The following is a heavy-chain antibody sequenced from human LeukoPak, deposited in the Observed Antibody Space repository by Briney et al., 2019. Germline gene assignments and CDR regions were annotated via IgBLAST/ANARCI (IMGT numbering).Heavy chain of an antibody. D-gene: IGHD4-23*01. V-gene: IGHV4-39*01. Sequence: PSETLSLTCTVSGGSISPTTYYWAWIRQPPGKGLEWIGSIYYSETTHYNPSLQSRVIISVDTSKNQFSLKLTSVTAPDTAVYYCARTVGTHRFDYWGQGILVTVSS. CDR2: IYYSETT. CDR3: ARTVGTHRFDY. CDR1: GGSISPTTYY. J-gene: IGHJ4*02.